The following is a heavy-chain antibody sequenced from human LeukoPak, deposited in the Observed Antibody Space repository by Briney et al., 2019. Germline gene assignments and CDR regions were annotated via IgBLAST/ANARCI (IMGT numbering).Heavy chain of an antibody. CDR2: IKQDGSEK. D-gene: IGHD2-15*01. J-gene: IGHJ4*02. Sequence: GGSLRLSCAASGFTFSSYWMSWVRQALGKGLEWVANIKQDGSEKYYVDSVKGRFTISRDNAKNSLYLQMNSLRAEDTAVYYCARDYRGYRAPYYFDDWGQGTLVTVSS. V-gene: IGHV3-7*01. CDR1: GFTFSSYW. CDR3: ARDYRGYRAPYYFDD.